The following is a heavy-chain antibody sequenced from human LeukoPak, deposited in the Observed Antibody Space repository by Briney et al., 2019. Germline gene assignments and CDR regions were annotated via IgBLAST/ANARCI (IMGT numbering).Heavy chain of an antibody. CDR2: IYYSGST. V-gene: IGHV4-31*03. Sequence: PSQTLSLTCTVSGGSISSGGYYWSWIRQHPGKGLEWIGYIYYSGSTYYNPSLKSRVTISVDTSKNHFSLSLSSVTAADTAVYYCVRDQHDYYFFYMDVWGKGTTVTVSS. J-gene: IGHJ6*03. CDR3: VRDQHDYYFFYMDV. CDR1: GGSISSGGYY.